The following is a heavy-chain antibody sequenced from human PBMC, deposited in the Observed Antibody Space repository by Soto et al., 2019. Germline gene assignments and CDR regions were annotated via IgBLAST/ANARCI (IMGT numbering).Heavy chain of an antibody. CDR3: TRADPDASVGY. J-gene: IGHJ4*02. CDR2: VYYRGRS. CDR1: GGSVTNSSYY. Sequence: SETLSLTCTVSGGSVTNSSYYWGWIRQSPGKGLEWIGSVYYRGRSYSKSSVKSRVTISVDTSKNQFSLRMNSMIAADTAVYYCTRADPDASVGYWGQGTLVTVSS. D-gene: IGHD2-15*01. V-gene: IGHV4-39*07.